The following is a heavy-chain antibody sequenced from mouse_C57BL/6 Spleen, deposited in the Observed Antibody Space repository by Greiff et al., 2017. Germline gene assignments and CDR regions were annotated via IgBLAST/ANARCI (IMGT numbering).Heavy chain of an antibody. Sequence: EVKLQESGPGLVKPSQSLSLTCSVTGYSITSGYYWNWIRQFPGNKLEWMGYISYDGSNNYNPSLKNRISITRDTSKNQFFLKLNSVTTEDTATYYCARDGGLHWYFDVWGTGTTVTVSS. J-gene: IGHJ1*03. CDR3: ARDGGLHWYFDV. CDR1: GYSITSGYY. D-gene: IGHD2-4*01. V-gene: IGHV3-6*01. CDR2: ISYDGSN.